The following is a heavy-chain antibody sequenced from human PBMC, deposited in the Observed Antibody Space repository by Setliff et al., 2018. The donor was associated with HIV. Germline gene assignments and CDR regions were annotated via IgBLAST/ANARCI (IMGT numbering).Heavy chain of an antibody. Sequence: KASETLSLTCASFGGPFSDYFWTWLRQPPGKGLEWIGHISPSGGADYSPSLKTRAAISLVTSRSQIVLRLSSVAAAGMATYYCARGVTLGRGVIAESPLYVMDVWGEGTPVTVSS. CDR1: GGPFSDYF. J-gene: IGHJ6*03. D-gene: IGHD3-10*01. V-gene: IGHV4-34*01. CDR2: ISPSGGA. CDR3: ARGVTLGRGVIAESPLYVMDV.